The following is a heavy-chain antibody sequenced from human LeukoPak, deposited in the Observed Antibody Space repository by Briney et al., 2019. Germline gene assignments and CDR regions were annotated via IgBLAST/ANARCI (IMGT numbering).Heavy chain of an antibody. J-gene: IGHJ5*02. CDR2: MNPNSGNP. Sequence: ASVNDSCKASGYTFTSYDINWVRQATGQGLEWMGWMNPNSGNPGYAQKIQGRVTITRNTSISTAYMELSSLRSEDTAVYYCARVSRRITIFGVVTSYNWFDPWGQGTLVTVSS. V-gene: IGHV1-8*03. CDR1: GYTFTSYD. CDR3: ARVSRRITIFGVVTSYNWFDP. D-gene: IGHD3-3*01.